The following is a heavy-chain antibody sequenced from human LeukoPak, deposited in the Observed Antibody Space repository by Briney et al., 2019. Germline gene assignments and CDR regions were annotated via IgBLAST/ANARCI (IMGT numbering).Heavy chain of an antibody. J-gene: IGHJ5*02. Sequence: SETLSLTCTVSGGSISSYYWSWIRQPPGKGLEWIGYIYYSGSTNYNPSLKSRVTMSVDTSKNQFSLKLSSVTAADTAVYYCARDLYSSSWFDPWGQGTLVTVSS. D-gene: IGHD6-13*01. V-gene: IGHV4-59*12. CDR1: GGSISSYY. CDR3: ARDLYSSSWFDP. CDR2: IYYSGST.